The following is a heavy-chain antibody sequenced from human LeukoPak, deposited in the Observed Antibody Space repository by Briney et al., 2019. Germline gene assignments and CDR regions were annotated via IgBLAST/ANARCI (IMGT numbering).Heavy chain of an antibody. J-gene: IGHJ4*02. Sequence: ASVKVSCKASGYTFTGYYMHWVRQAPGQGLEWMGWINPNSGGTNYAQKFQGRVTMTRDTSISTAYMELSRLRSDDTAVYYCARDLALVVPAAYFDYWGQGTLVTVSS. CDR3: ARDLALVVPAAYFDY. V-gene: IGHV1-2*02. D-gene: IGHD2-2*01. CDR2: INPNSGGT. CDR1: GYTFTGYY.